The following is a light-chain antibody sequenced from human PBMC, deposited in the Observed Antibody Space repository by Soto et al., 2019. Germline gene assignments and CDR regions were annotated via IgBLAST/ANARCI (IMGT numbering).Light chain of an antibody. CDR3: QSYDSRMSEPYV. J-gene: IGLJ1*01. CDR1: SSNIGAGYD. Sequence: QSVLTQPPSVSGAPGQRVTISCTGSSSNIGAGYDVHWYQQLPGTAPKLLIYGNSNRPSGVPDRFSGSKSGTSASLAITGLQAEDEADYYCQSYDSRMSEPYVFGNGTKVT. CDR2: GNS. V-gene: IGLV1-40*01.